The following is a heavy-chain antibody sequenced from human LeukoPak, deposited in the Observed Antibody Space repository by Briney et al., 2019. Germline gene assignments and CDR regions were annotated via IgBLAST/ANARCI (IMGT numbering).Heavy chain of an antibody. Sequence: GWSLRLSCGASGFTFSSYAMSWVRQAPGKGLEWVSAISGSGGVTYYADSVKGRFSISRDNSMHTLYLQMSSLRAEDTAVYYCAKDLGDYEGYYFDYWGQGTLVTVSS. CDR3: AKDLGDYEGYYFDY. CDR2: ISGSGGVT. J-gene: IGHJ4*02. CDR1: GFTFSSYA. D-gene: IGHD3-16*01. V-gene: IGHV3-23*01.